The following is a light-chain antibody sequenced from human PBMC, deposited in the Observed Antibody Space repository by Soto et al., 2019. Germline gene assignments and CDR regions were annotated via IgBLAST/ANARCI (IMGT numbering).Light chain of an antibody. Sequence: IVMTQSPATLSVSPGERATLSCRASQRVSTNVVWYQQKPGQSPRLLIYGTSTRATGIPARFSGSGFGTEFTLTISSLQSEDFAVYYCQQYNNWLSFGGGTKVDMK. CDR2: GTS. J-gene: IGKJ4*01. CDR3: QQYNNWLS. CDR1: QRVSTN. V-gene: IGKV3-15*01.